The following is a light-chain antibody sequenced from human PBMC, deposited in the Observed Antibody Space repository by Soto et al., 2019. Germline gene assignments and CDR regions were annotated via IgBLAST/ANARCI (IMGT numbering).Light chain of an antibody. CDR2: GAS. Sequence: EIVLTQSPGTLSLSPGERATLTCRASQSVTSNSLAWYHQKPGQAPRLLMYGASIGATGIPDRFSASGSGTDFTLTISRLEPKDFALYYCHQYGSAPLTFGHGTKVAIK. V-gene: IGKV3-20*01. CDR3: HQYGSAPLT. CDR1: QSVTSNS. J-gene: IGKJ3*01.